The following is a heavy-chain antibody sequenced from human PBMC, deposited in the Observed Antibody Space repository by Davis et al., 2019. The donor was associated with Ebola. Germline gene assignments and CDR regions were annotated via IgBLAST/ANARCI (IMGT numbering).Heavy chain of an antibody. CDR2: ISYDGSNK. Sequence: GESLKISCAASGFTFSNYGMHWVRQAPGKGLEWVAVISYDGSNKYYADSVKGRFTISRDNSKNTLYLQMNSLRAEDTAVYYCAKVLDYYGMDVWGKGTTVTVSS. CDR3: AKVLDYYGMDV. V-gene: IGHV3-30*18. J-gene: IGHJ6*04. CDR1: GFTFSNYG.